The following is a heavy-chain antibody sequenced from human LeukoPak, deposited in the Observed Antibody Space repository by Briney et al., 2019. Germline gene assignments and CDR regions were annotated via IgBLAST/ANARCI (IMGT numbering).Heavy chain of an antibody. CDR1: GLSVSSNH. D-gene: IGHD3-10*01. CDR2: LYSGGKT. CDR3: ARTISYYFHY. J-gene: IGHJ4*02. Sequence: GGSLRLPCAASGLSVSSNHMNWVRQAPGKGLEWVSILYSGGKTYYADSVKGRFTISRDNSKNILYLQMNSLRAEDTAVYYCARTISYYFHYWGQGTLVTVSS. V-gene: IGHV3-66*01.